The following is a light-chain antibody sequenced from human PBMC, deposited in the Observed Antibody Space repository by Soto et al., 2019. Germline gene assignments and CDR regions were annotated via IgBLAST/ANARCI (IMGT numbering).Light chain of an antibody. CDR3: QQRSNWLLT. CDR1: QSVSSY. Sequence: EIVLTQSPATLSLSPGERATLSCRASQSVSSYLAWYQQKPGQAPRLLIYDASNRATGIPARFSGSGSGTDFSLPISSLEPEDFAVYYCQQRSNWLLTFGGGTTVEIK. J-gene: IGKJ4*01. V-gene: IGKV3-11*01. CDR2: DAS.